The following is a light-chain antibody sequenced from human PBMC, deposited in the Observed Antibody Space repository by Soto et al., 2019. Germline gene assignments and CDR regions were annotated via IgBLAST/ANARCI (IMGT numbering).Light chain of an antibody. Sequence: DIQMTQSPSSLSASVGNRVTITCRASQDINNYLAWYQQKPGKTPKLLIYTASTLQSGVPSRFSGSGSGTDFTLTISSLQPEDVATYYCQEYKSAPTFGPGTTLDIK. V-gene: IGKV1-27*01. J-gene: IGKJ3*01. CDR1: QDINNY. CDR2: TAS. CDR3: QEYKSAPT.